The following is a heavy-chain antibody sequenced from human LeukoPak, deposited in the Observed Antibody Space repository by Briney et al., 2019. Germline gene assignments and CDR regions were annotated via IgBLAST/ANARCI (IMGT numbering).Heavy chain of an antibody. V-gene: IGHV3-64D*06. CDR3: VNQISGWVY. CDR1: GFTFSTRP. J-gene: IGHJ4*02. Sequence: GGALRLSCSASGFTFSTRPMHWVRQAPGKGLEYVSGSSANGGSTYYADSVKGRFIISRDNSKNTVYLQMSSLRPEDTAMYYCVNQISGWVYWGQGTLVTGSS. D-gene: IGHD6-19*01. CDR2: SSANGGST.